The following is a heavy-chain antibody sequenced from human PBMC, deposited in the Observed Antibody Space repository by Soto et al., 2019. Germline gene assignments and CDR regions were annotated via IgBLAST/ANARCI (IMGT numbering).Heavy chain of an antibody. CDR3: ATEDHGTIAVAGTPADY. CDR2: ISYDGIYT. CDR1: GFTFSSYG. V-gene: IGHV3-30*03. D-gene: IGHD6-19*01. Sequence: QVQLVESGGGVVQPGRSLRLSCTGSGFTFSSYGIHWVRQAPGKGLEWVATISYDGIYTYTADSVNGRFIISRDNSKTAVHLQMNSLRAEDTAVYYCATEDHGTIAVAGTPADYWGQGTPVTVSS. J-gene: IGHJ4*02.